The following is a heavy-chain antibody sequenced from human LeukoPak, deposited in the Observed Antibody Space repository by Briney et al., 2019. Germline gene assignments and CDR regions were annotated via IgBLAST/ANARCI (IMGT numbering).Heavy chain of an antibody. V-gene: IGHV5-51*01. Sequence: GESLKISCRGSGYIFPSDWIAWVRQMPGKGLEWMGIIYPGDSDTRYSPSFQGQVTISADKSISTAYLHWSSLKASDTAMYYCSGPQSSVSYSWRAAFDYCGRGTLVTVSS. J-gene: IGHJ4*02. CDR2: IYPGDSDT. D-gene: IGHD1-26*01. CDR3: SGPQSSVSYSWRAAFDY. CDR1: GYIFPSDW.